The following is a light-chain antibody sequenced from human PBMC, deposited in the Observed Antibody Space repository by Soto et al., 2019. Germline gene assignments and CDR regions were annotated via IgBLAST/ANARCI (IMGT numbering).Light chain of an antibody. CDR3: QQYNNWAIT. V-gene: IGKV3-15*01. CDR2: GAS. J-gene: IGKJ5*01. CDR1: QSVSSN. Sequence: EIGMTQSPATLPVSPGGRATLFCMASQSVSSNLAWYQQKPGQAPRLLIYGASTRATGIPARFSGSGSGTEFTLTISSLQSEDFAVYYCQQYNNWAITFGQGTRLEIK.